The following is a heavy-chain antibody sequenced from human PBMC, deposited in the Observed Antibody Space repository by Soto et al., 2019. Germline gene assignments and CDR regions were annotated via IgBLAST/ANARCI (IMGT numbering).Heavy chain of an antibody. V-gene: IGHV3-11*05. CDR3: ARDRGAVTGQYFDY. J-gene: IGHJ4*02. CDR1: GFTFSAVY. CDR2: ISSSGTSA. Sequence: QVQLEESGGGLVKPGGSLRLSCAASGFTFSAVYMSWIRQAPNKGLEYISYISSSGTSANYADSVKGRFTITRDNAKNSLYLQMTSLRAEDRAVDYGARDRGAVTGQYFDYWGQGALVTVSA. D-gene: IGHD2-21*02.